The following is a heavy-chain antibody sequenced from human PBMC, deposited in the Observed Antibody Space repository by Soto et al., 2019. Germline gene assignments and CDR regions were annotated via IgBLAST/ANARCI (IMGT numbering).Heavy chain of an antibody. CDR2: IYSGGST. CDR3: AREVYGDYAASSYYYYMDV. J-gene: IGHJ6*03. CDR1: GFTVSSNY. D-gene: IGHD4-17*01. V-gene: IGHV3-66*01. Sequence: EVQLVESGGGLVQPGGSLRLSCAASGFTVSSNYMSWVRQAPGKGLEWVSVIYSGGSTYYADSVKGRFTISRDNSKNTLYRQMNSLRAEDTAVYYGAREVYGDYAASSYYYYMDVWGKGTTVTVSS.